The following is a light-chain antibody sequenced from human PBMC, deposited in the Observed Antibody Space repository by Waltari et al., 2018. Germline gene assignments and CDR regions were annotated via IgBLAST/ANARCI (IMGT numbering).Light chain of an antibody. CDR2: EVS. CDR3: SSYTDSSTFVWV. Sequence: QSALTQPPSVSGSPGQSVTISCTGSTSDVVSYNRVSWYQQTPGTAPKLMISEVSNRPSGVPDRFSGSKSGNTASLTISGLQAEDEADYYCSSYTDSSTFVWVFGTGTKVTVL. V-gene: IGLV2-18*02. J-gene: IGLJ1*01. CDR1: TSDVVSYNR.